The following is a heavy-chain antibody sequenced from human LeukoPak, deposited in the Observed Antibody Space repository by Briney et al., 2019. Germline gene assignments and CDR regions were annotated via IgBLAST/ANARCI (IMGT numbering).Heavy chain of an antibody. CDR2: VYLGDSDT. Sequence: GESLKISCKGSGYNFPNYWIAWVRQMPGKGLEWMGIVYLGDSDTRYSPSFQGQVTISADKSISTAYVQWSSLKASDSAMYYCARHQNVGATSPFDYWGQGTLVTVSS. V-gene: IGHV5-51*01. CDR3: ARHQNVGATSPFDY. D-gene: IGHD1-26*01. J-gene: IGHJ4*02. CDR1: GYNFPNYW.